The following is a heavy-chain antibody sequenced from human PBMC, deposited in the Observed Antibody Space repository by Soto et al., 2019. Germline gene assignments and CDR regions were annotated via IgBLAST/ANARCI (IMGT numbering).Heavy chain of an antibody. V-gene: IGHV3-9*01. J-gene: IGHJ6*02. CDR2: SSCNSGSI. Sequence: EVQLVVSGGGLVQPGRSLRLSCAASGCTFDEYAMHWFRQAPGKGLEWVSGSSCNSGSIGYADSVKGRFTISRDNAQTSLYLQMNSLRAEDTALYYCAKERSSGVYYYGMDVWGQGTTVTVSS. CDR1: GCTFDEYA. D-gene: IGHD6-19*01. CDR3: AKERSSGVYYYGMDV.